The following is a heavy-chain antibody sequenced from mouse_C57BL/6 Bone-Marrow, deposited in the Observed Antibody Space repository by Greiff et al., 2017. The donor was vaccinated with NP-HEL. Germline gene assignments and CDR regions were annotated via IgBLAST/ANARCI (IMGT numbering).Heavy chain of an antibody. Sequence: EVQLVESGAELVRPGASVKLSCTASGFNIKDDYMHWVKQRPEQGLEWIGWIDPENGDTEYASKFQGKATITADTSSNTAYLQLSSLTSEDTAVYYCTTWYYEAMDYWGQGTSVTVSS. CDR3: TTWYYEAMDY. V-gene: IGHV14-4*01. CDR2: IDPENGDT. CDR1: GFNIKDDY. D-gene: IGHD1-1*01. J-gene: IGHJ4*01.